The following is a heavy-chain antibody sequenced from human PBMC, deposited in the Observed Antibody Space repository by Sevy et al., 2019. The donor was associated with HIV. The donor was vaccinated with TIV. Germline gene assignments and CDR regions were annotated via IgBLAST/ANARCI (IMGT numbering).Heavy chain of an antibody. J-gene: IGHJ4*02. Sequence: ASVKVSCKASGGTFSSYGISWERQAPGQGLEWMGGIIPILGTVNYAQKFQGRVTLTADESTKTAYMELSSLRSEDTAVYYCARGGGNGWYYFDYWGQETLVTVSS. V-gene: IGHV1-69*13. CDR3: ARGGGNGWYYFDY. CDR2: IIPILGTV. D-gene: IGHD6-19*01. CDR1: GGTFSSYG.